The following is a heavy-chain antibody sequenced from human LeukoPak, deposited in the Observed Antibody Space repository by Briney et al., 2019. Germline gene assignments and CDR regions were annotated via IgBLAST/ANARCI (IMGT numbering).Heavy chain of an antibody. J-gene: IGHJ4*02. V-gene: IGHV3-49*04. CDR1: GFTFGDYA. Sequence: GGSLRLSCTAPGFTFGDYAMSWGRKGPGKGRGWGGFIRIKAYGGTTEYAASVKGRFTISRDDSKSIAYLQMNSLKTEDTAVYYCTRARNYYDSKDWGQGTLVTVSS. CDR2: IRIKAYGGTT. CDR3: TRARNYYDSKD. D-gene: IGHD3-22*01.